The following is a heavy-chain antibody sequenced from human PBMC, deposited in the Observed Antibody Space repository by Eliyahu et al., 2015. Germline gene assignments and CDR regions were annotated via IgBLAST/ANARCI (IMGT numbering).Heavy chain of an antibody. D-gene: IGHD4-17*01. Sequence: QVQLVQSGAEVKKPGSSVKVSCKASGGTFSSYAISWVRQAPGQGLEWMGRIIPILGIANYAQKFQGRVTITADKSTSTAYMELSSLRSEDTAVYYCARVGSHDYGEYQHWGQGTLVTVSS. CDR1: GGTFSSYA. CDR3: ARVGSHDYGEYQH. V-gene: IGHV1-69*09. CDR2: IIPILGIA. J-gene: IGHJ1*01.